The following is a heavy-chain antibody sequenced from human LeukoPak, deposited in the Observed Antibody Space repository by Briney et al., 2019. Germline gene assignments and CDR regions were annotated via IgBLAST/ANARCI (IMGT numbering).Heavy chain of an antibody. CDR1: GFVFTSYG. CDR3: AREGANYDILTGYYPTYYGMDV. D-gene: IGHD3-9*01. V-gene: IGHV1-18*01. J-gene: IGHJ6*02. Sequence: ASVKVSCKASGFVFTSYGFTWVRRAPGQGLEWMGWISANDGKTHYSEKHQGRVTMSTDTVTSTAYMELRSLRSDDTAVYYCAREGANYDILTGYYPTYYGMDVWGQGTTVTVSS. CDR2: ISANDGKT.